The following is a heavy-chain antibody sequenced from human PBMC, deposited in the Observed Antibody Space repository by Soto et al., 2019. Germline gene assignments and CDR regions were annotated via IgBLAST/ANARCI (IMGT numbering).Heavy chain of an antibody. Sequence: SETLSLTCAVSGGSISSGGYSWSWIRQPPGKGLEWIGYIYHSGSTYYNPSLKSRVTISVDRSKNQFSLKLSSVTAADTAVYYCASSGSYFYYFDYWGRGTLVTVSS. CDR3: ASSGSYFYYFDY. V-gene: IGHV4-30-2*01. CDR2: IYHSGST. D-gene: IGHD1-26*01. CDR1: GGSISSGGYS. J-gene: IGHJ4*02.